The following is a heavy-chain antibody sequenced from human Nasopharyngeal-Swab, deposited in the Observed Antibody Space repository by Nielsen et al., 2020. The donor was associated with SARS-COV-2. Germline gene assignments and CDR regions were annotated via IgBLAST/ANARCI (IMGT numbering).Heavy chain of an antibody. CDR1: GFTFSSYA. D-gene: IGHD6-6*01. CDR3: ARDHYSSSSGPSNFDY. V-gene: IGHV3-33*08. Sequence: GESLKISCAASGFTFSSYAMHWVRQAPGKGLEWVAVIWYDGSNEYYADSVKGRFTISRDNSKNTLYLQMNSLRVEDTAVYYCARDHYSSSSGPSNFDYWGQRTLVTVSS. J-gene: IGHJ4*02. CDR2: IWYDGSNE.